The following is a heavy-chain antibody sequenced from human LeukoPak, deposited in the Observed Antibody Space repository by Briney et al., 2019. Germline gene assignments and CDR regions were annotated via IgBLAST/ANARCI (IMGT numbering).Heavy chain of an antibody. Sequence: ASVKVSCKASGNTFASYGISWLRQAPGQGLEWMGWISTYDTTYYAQNLQGRVTMTRDTSTSTAYMELGSLRSDDTAMYYCARDRRGSYYPDAFDVWGQGTVVTVSS. CDR1: GNTFASYG. CDR2: ISTYDTT. D-gene: IGHD1-26*01. J-gene: IGHJ3*01. CDR3: ARDRRGSYYPDAFDV. V-gene: IGHV1-18*01.